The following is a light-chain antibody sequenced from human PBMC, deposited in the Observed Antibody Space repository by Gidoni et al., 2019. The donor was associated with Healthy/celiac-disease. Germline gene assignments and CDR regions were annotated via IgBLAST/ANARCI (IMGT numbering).Light chain of an antibody. J-gene: IGLJ2*01. V-gene: IGLV3-19*01. CDR3: NSRDSSGNHLVV. CDR2: GKN. CDR1: SLRSYY. Sequence: SSELTQDPAVSGALGQTVRITCQGDSLRSYYASWYQQKPGQPPVLVIYGKNNRPSGIPDRFSGSSSGNTASLTITGAQAEDEADYYCNSRDSSGNHLVVFGGGTKLTVL.